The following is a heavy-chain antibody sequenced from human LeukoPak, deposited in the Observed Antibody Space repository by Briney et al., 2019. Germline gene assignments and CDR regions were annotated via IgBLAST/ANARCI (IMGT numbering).Heavy chain of an antibody. J-gene: IGHJ6*03. Sequence: SETLSLNCTVSGGSISSYYWSWIRQPPGKGLEWIAYIYYSGSTSYNPSLKSRVTISIDTSGTQFSLKLSSVTAADTAVYYCARQVVVAATRDYYYYMDVWGKGTTVTVSS. CDR2: IYYSGST. V-gene: IGHV4-59*01. CDR1: GGSISSYY. D-gene: IGHD2-15*01. CDR3: ARQVVVAATRDYYYYMDV.